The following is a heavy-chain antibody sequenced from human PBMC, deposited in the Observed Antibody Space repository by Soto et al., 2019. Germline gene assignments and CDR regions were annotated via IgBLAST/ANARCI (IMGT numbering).Heavy chain of an antibody. V-gene: IGHV1-2*04. Sequence: QVRLLQSGAEVQKSGASVRVSCKASGYTFTAYYVHWVRQAPGQGLEWMGWINPDTGGTDYAQKFQYWVTMTRDRPITTAYMELTSLKINDTAVYYCARAGGREGSSWYRGGYDSWGQGTLVTVSS. CDR1: GYTFTAYY. D-gene: IGHD6-13*01. CDR2: INPDTGGT. J-gene: IGHJ4*02. CDR3: ARAGGREGSSWYRGGYDS.